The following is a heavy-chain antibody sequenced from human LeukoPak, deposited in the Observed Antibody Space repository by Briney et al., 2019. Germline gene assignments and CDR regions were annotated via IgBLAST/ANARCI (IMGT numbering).Heavy chain of an antibody. CDR2: ISSSSSTI. D-gene: IGHD1-26*01. V-gene: IGHV3-48*01. Sequence: GGSLRLSCAASGFTFSSYSMNWVRQAPGKGLEWVSYISSSSSTIYYADSVKGRFTISRDNAKNTLYLQMNSLRAEDTAVYYCARWWELSLDYWGQGTLVTVSS. CDR1: GFTFSSYS. J-gene: IGHJ4*02. CDR3: ARWWELSLDY.